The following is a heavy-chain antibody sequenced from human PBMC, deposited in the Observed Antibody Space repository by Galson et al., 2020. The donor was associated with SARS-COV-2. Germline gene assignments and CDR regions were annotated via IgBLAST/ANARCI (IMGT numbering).Heavy chain of an antibody. V-gene: IGHV3-30*04. D-gene: IGHD6-19*01. J-gene: IGHJ2*01. CDR1: GFIFTGYA. Sequence: GESLKISCAASGFIFTGYAMHWVRQTPGKGLDWVAVVAYDGSYTFYADSVKGRCTISRDNSKNTLYLQMNSLRPDDTAIYYCAREGVDSSGWFPGGLFDLWGRGTLVSVSS. CDR3: AREGVDSSGWFPGGLFDL. CDR2: VAYDGSYT.